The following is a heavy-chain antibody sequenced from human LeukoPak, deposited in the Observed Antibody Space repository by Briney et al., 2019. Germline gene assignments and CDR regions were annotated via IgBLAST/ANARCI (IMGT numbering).Heavy chain of an antibody. CDR1: GFTFSSYW. CDR2: IKEDGSEI. CDR3: ARVKGPYYYYYGMDV. Sequence: GGSLRLSCSASGFTFSSYWLTWVRQAPGRGPEWVANIKEDGSEIYYGDSVKGRFNISRDNAKKSLYLQMNSLRAEDTAVYYWARVKGPYYYYYGMDVWGQGTTVTV. V-gene: IGHV3-7*01. J-gene: IGHJ6*02.